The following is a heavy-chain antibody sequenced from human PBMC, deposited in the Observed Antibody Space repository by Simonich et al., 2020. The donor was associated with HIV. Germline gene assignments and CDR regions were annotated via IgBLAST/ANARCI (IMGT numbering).Heavy chain of an antibody. CDR1: GYTLTELS. CDR3: ATDVSVAGVFDF. CDR2: VDPEDYDT. D-gene: IGHD6-19*01. Sequence: QVQLVQSGAEVKKPGASVKVSCKVSGYTLTELSMHWVRQAPGKGLEWMGGVDPEDYDTIHAQKFQGRVTMTEDTSTDTAYMELSSLRSEDTAVYYCATDVSVAGVFDFWGQGTLVTVS. J-gene: IGHJ4*02. V-gene: IGHV1-24*01.